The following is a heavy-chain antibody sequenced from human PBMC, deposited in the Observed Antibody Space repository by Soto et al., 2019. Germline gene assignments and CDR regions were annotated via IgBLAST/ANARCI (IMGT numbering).Heavy chain of an antibody. CDR3: AKADSNYAGRFSYYYMDV. CDR1: GYTFTSYG. V-gene: IGHV1-18*01. Sequence: QVQLVQSGTEVKTPGASVKVSCKASGYTFTSYGISWVRQAPGQGPEWMGWISGYNGNTHYPQKFQGKVTMTTDTSTSTAYMELRSLRSDDTAVYYCAKADSNYAGRFSYYYMDVWGNGTLVTVSS. D-gene: IGHD4-4*01. CDR2: ISGYNGNT. J-gene: IGHJ6*03.